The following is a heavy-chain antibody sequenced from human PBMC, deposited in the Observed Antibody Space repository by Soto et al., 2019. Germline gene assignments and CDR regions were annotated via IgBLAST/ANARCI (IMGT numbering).Heavy chain of an antibody. CDR3: ARKARYDMDGYYFDY. V-gene: IGHV4-59*01. CDR2: IYYSGST. Sequence: QVQLQESGPGLVKPSETLSLTCTVSGGSISSYYWSWIRQPPGKGLEWIGYIYYSGSTNYNPSLKSRVTISVDTSKNQFSLKLSSVTAADTAVYYCARKARYDMDGYYFDYWGQGTLVTVSS. D-gene: IGHD3-9*01. CDR1: GGSISSYY. J-gene: IGHJ4*02.